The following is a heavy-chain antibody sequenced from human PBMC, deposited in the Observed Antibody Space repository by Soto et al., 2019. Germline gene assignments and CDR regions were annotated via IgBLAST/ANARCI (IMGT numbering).Heavy chain of an antibody. CDR2: INPSGGT. J-gene: IGHJ4*02. V-gene: IGHV4-34*01. D-gene: IGHD6-25*01. Sequence: SETLSLTCAVYGGSFSTDYWSWIRQPPGKGLEWIGEINPSGGTNYNPSLKSRVTISVATSKNQFSLTLSSVTAADTAVYYCARVLAARASRDFDYWGQGTLVTVSS. CDR1: GGSFSTDY. CDR3: ARVLAARASRDFDY.